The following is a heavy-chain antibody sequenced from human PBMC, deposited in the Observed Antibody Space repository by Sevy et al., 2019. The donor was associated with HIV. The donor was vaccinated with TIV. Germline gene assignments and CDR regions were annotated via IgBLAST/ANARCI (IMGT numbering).Heavy chain of an antibody. J-gene: IGHJ4*02. Sequence: GWSLRLSCAASGFTFSSYGMHWVRQAPGKGLEWVALIWFDGSNTYYADSVKGRFTISRDIAKNTLHLQMNSLRGEDTAVYYCARDLEFYDNGDYGPAFMPDYWGQGTLVTVSS. V-gene: IGHV3-33*01. CDR3: ARDLEFYDNGDYGPAFMPDY. D-gene: IGHD4-17*01. CDR1: GFTFSSYG. CDR2: IWFDGSNT.